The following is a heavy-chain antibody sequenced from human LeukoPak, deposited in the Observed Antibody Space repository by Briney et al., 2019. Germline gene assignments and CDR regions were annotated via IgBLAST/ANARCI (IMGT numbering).Heavy chain of an antibody. CDR2: IYTSGST. D-gene: IGHD2-21*02. Sequence: KPSETLSLTCTVSGGSISSYYWSWIRQPAGKGLEWIGRIYTSGSTNYNPSLKSRVTRSVDTSKNQFSLKLSSVTAADTAVYYCARGGYCGGDCYSWYFDLWGRGTLVTVSS. J-gene: IGHJ2*01. V-gene: IGHV4-4*07. CDR1: GGSISSYY. CDR3: ARGGYCGGDCYSWYFDL.